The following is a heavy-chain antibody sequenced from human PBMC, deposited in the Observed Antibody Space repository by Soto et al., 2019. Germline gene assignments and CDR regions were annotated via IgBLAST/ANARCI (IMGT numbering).Heavy chain of an antibody. CDR1: GGTFSSYT. CDR2: IIPILGIA. V-gene: IGHV1-69*02. J-gene: IGHJ4*02. CDR3: ARHLDRRQQSNNCDY. Sequence: QVQLVQYGAEVKKPGSSVKVSCKASGGTFSSYTISWVRQAPGQGLEWMGRIIPILGIANYAQKFQGRVTSTADKSTGTAYMKLSRQRAEDTGVYCCARHLDRRQQSNNCDYWGQGTLVTVSS. D-gene: IGHD6-13*01.